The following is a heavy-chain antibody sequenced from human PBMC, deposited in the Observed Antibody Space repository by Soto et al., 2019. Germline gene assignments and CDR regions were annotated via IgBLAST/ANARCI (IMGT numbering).Heavy chain of an antibody. V-gene: IGHV5-51*01. J-gene: IGHJ6*02. CDR1: GYSYNSYW. Sequence: PGESLKISCKGSGYSYNSYWIGWGRQRPGRGLGWMTIIYSAAPETNYAPSFQGQVTISADRSTSTAFLQWSSLKASDTAMYYCVRRAEGRPGDGYYYVALDVWGQGTTVTVSS. CDR2: IYSAAPET. CDR3: VRRAEGRPGDGYYYVALDV. D-gene: IGHD6-6*01.